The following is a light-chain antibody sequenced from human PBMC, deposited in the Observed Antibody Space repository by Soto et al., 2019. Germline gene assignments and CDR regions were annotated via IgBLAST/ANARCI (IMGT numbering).Light chain of an antibody. Sequence: QSVLTQPASVSGSPGQSITISCSGSTSDVGGHDFVSWYQHHPGKAPKLLIFEVTNRPSGVSHRFSGSKSGNTASLTISGLQVEDEADYYCCSFAGSSTYVFGTGTKVTVL. J-gene: IGLJ1*01. V-gene: IGLV2-23*02. CDR2: EVT. CDR3: CSFAGSSTYV. CDR1: TSDVGGHDF.